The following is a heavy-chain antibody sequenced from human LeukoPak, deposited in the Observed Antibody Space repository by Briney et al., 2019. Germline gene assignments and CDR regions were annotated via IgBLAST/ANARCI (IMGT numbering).Heavy chain of an antibody. D-gene: IGHD3-10*01. CDR2: IYYSGST. J-gene: IGHJ4*02. V-gene: IGHV4-30-4*01. CDR1: GGSISSGDYY. Sequence: SETLSLTCTVSGGSISSGDYYWSWIRQPPGKGLEWLGYIYYSGSTYYNPSLKSRVTISVDTSKNQFSLKLSSVTAADTAVYYCARDLYGSGSSYFDYWGQGTLVTVSS. CDR3: ARDLYGSGSSYFDY.